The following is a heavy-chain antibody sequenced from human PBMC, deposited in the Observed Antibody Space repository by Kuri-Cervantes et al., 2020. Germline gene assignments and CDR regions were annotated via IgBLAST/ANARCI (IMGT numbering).Heavy chain of an antibody. CDR1: GYTFTDYY. V-gene: IGHV1-2*04. J-gene: IGHJ3*02. Sequence: ASVKVSCKASGYTFTDYYMHWVRQAPGQGLEWMGWINPNSGGTNYAQKFQGWVTMTRDTSISTAYMELSRLRSDDTAVYYCARRAIAAAGTGAFDIWGQGTMVTVSS. CDR2: INPNSGGT. CDR3: ARRAIAAAGTGAFDI. D-gene: IGHD6-13*01.